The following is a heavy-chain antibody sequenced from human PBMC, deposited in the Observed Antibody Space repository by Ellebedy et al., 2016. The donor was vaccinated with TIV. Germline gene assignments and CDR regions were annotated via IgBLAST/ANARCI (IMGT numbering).Heavy chain of an antibody. V-gene: IGHV1-2*02. CDR3: ARVNDYGDYGFDY. Sequence: AASVKVSCKASGYTFTGYYMHWVRQAPGQGLEWMGWINPNSGGTNYAQKFQGRVTMTRDTSISTAYMELSRLRSDDTAVYYCARVNDYGDYGFDYWGQGTLVTVSS. CDR2: INPNSGGT. D-gene: IGHD4-17*01. CDR1: GYTFTGYY. J-gene: IGHJ4*02.